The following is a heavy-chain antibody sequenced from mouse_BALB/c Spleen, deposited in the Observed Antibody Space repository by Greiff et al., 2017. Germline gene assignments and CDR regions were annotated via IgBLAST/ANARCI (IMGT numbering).Heavy chain of an antibody. J-gene: IGHJ2*01. CDR1: GLSLTSYG. Sequence: QVQLKESGPGLVAPSQSLSITCTVSGLSLTSYGVHWVRQPPGTGLEWLGVIWAGGSTNYNSALMSRLSISNDNSKSQIFLKMNSLQTDDTAMYYCARPNWEGGEIFVYWGQGTTLTDSS. V-gene: IGHV2-9*02. CDR2: IWAGGST. CDR3: ARPNWEGGEIFVY. D-gene: IGHD4-1*01.